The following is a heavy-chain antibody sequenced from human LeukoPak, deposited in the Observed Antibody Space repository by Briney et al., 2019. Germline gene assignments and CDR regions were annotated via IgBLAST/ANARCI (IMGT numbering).Heavy chain of an antibody. J-gene: IGHJ6*03. D-gene: IGHD3-3*01. CDR1: GYTFTSNG. V-gene: IGHV1-18*01. CDR3: ARDRRGTIFGVVTERPYYYYYYYMDV. CDR2: ISAYNGNT. Sequence: ASXXVSCKASGYTFTSNGISWVRQAPGQGLEWMGWISAYNGNTNYAQKFQGRVTITTDESTSTAYMELSSLRSEDTAVYYCARDRRGTIFGVVTERPYYYYYYYMDVWGKGTTVTVSS.